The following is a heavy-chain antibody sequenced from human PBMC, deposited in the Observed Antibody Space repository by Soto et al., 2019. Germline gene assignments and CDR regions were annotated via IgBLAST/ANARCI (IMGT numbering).Heavy chain of an antibody. V-gene: IGHV1-18*01. Sequence: QVQLVQSGTEVKKPGASVKVSCKASSYTFTSYGISWVRQAPGQGLEWMGWVSAYDGDTNYAKNLRGRVTMTTDTSTSSAYRELRSLISDDTALYYGARDGAYCDNDDVFDIWGQGPMVIVTS. CDR3: ARDGAYCDNDDVFDI. J-gene: IGHJ3*02. CDR2: VSAYDGDT. D-gene: IGHD4-17*01. CDR1: SYTFTSYG.